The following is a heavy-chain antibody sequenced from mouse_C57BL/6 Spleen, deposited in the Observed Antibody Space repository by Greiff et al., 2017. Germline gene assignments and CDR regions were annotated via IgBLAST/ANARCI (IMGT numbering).Heavy chain of an antibody. Sequence: VQLQQPGAELVKPGASVKLSCKASGYTFTSYWMHWVKQRPGQGLEWIGMIHPNSGSTNYNEKFKSKATLTVDKSSSTAYMQLSSLTSEDSAVYYCARSTAYYNAMDYWGQGTSVTVSS. CDR3: ARSTAYYNAMDY. D-gene: IGHD2-12*01. J-gene: IGHJ4*01. CDR1: GYTFTSYW. CDR2: IHPNSGST. V-gene: IGHV1-64*01.